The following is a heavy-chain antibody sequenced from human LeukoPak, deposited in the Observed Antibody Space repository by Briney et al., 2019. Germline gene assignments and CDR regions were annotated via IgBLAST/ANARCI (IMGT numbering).Heavy chain of an antibody. CDR1: GGSFSGYH. Sequence: SETLSLTCAVYGGSFSGYHWSWIRQPPGKGLEWIGEINHSGSTNYNPSLKSRVTISVDTSKNQFSLKLSSVTAADTAVYYCARGRRTVTGPKYYYYGMDVWGQGTTVTVSS. V-gene: IGHV4-34*01. J-gene: IGHJ6*02. CDR3: ARGRRTVTGPKYYYYGMDV. D-gene: IGHD2-21*02. CDR2: INHSGST.